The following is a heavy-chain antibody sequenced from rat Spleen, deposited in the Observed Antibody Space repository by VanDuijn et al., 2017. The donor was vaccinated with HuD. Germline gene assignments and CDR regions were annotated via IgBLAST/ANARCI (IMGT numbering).Heavy chain of an antibody. Sequence: QVQLKESGPGLVQPSQTLSLTCTVSGFSLISYAVNWVRQPPGKGLEWMGGIWGDGSTKYSSVLKSRLSISRDTSKSQVFLKMNRLQTDDTATYYCARTRGNGPGIMDAWGQGVMVTVSS. CDR1: GFSLISYA. J-gene: IGHJ2*01. CDR3: ARTRGNGPGIMDA. CDR2: IWGDGST. V-gene: IGHV2-13*01. D-gene: IGHD1-12*01.